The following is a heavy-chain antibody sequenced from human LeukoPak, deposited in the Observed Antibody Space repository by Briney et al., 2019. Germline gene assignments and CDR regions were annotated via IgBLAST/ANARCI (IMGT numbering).Heavy chain of an antibody. V-gene: IGHV1-2*02. CDR1: GDTFSGYS. Sequence: ASVKVSCKASGDTFSGYSIHWVRQAPGQGLEWMGNINIYSGVTNYAQKFQGRVTMTRDTSISTAYMELSSLRSDDTAVYYCAREDESGWRRFDYWGQGTLVTVSS. CDR3: AREDESGWRRFDY. D-gene: IGHD6-19*01. J-gene: IGHJ4*02. CDR2: INIYSGVT.